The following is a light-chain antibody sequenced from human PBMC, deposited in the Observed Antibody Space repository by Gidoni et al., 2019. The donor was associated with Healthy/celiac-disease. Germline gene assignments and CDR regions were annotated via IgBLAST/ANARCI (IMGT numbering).Light chain of an antibody. Sequence: ANRMTQSPSSFSASTGDRVTITCRASQGISSYLAWYQQKPGKAPKLLIYAASTLQSGVPSRFSGSGSGTDFTLTISCLQSEDFATYYCQQYYSYPHTFXQXTKLEIK. J-gene: IGKJ2*01. V-gene: IGKV1-8*01. CDR1: QGISSY. CDR2: AAS. CDR3: QQYYSYPHT.